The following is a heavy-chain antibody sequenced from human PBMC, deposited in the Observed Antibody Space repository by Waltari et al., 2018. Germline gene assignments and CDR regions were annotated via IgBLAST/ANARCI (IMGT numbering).Heavy chain of an antibody. Sequence: EVQLVESGGGLVQPGGSLRRSCAAPGFCLTGYWMSWVRQAPGKGLEWVANIKQDGSETNYVDSVKARFTISRDNAKNSLYLQMNSLRAEDTAVYYCARGRITIGPWGQGSLVTVSS. J-gene: IGHJ4*02. CDR2: IKQDGSET. CDR3: ARGRITIGP. CDR1: GFCLTGYW. D-gene: IGHD3-10*01. V-gene: IGHV3-7*01.